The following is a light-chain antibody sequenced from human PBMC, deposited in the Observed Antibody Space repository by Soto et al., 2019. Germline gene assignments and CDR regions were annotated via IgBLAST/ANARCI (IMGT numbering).Light chain of an antibody. CDR1: SSDVGGYNY. Sequence: QSALTQPRSVSGSPGQSVTISCTGTSSDVGGYNYVSWYQQHPGKAPKLMIYDVSKRPSGVPDRFSGSKSGNTASLTISGRPAEDEADYYCCSYAGSYTLVFGGGTKLTVL. CDR2: DVS. J-gene: IGLJ2*01. CDR3: CSYAGSYTLV. V-gene: IGLV2-11*01.